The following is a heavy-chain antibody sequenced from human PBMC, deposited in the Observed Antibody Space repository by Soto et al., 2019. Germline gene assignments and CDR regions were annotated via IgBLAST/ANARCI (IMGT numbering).Heavy chain of an antibody. CDR2: IYYSGST. J-gene: IGHJ6*02. CDR1: GGSISSGGYY. D-gene: IGHD3-22*01. Sequence: SETLSLTCTVSGGSISSGGYYWSWIRQHPGKGLEWIGYIYYSGSTYYNPSLKSRVTISVDTSKNQFSLKLSSVTAADTAVYYCATGGERSGYCHYYGMDVWGQGTTVT. CDR3: ATGGERSGYCHYYGMDV. V-gene: IGHV4-31*03.